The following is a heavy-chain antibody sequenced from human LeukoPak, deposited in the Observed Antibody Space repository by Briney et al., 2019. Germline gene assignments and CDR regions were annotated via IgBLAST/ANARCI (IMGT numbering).Heavy chain of an antibody. Sequence: ASVKVSCRASGGTFISYAISWVRQAPGQGLEWMGGIIPIFGTANYAQKFQGRVTITADESTSTAYMELSSLRSEDTAVYYCARGASGYCSGGSCYNFDYWGQGTLVTVSS. CDR3: ARGASGYCSGGSCYNFDY. J-gene: IGHJ4*02. CDR2: IIPIFGTA. V-gene: IGHV1-69*13. D-gene: IGHD2-15*01. CDR1: GGTFISYA.